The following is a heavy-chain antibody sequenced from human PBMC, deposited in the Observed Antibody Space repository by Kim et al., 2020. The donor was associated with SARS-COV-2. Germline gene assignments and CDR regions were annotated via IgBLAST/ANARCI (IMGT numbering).Heavy chain of an antibody. D-gene: IGHD1-26*01. CDR1: GFTFSTYG. J-gene: IGHJ4*02. V-gene: IGHV3-30*18. CDR2: ISFDGSNK. CDR3: AKTSHYGGSNKQERTYYFDY. Sequence: GGSLRLSCAASGFTFSTYGMNWVRQAPGKGLEWVAFISFDGSNKFYADSVKGRFTISRDNSKNTLYLQMNSLRAEDTAVYYCAKTSHYGGSNKQERTYYFDYWGQGTLVTVSS.